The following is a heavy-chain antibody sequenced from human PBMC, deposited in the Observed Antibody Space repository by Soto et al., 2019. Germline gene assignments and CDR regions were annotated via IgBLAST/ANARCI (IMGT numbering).Heavy chain of an antibody. CDR3: AILAAADPISAFDI. V-gene: IGHV4-31*03. J-gene: IGHJ3*02. CDR1: GGSISSGGYY. D-gene: IGHD6-13*01. Sequence: SETLSLTCTVSGGSISSGGYYWSWIRQHPGKGLEWIGYIYYSGSTYYNPSLKSRVTISVDTSKNQFSLKLSSVTAADTAVYYCAILAAADPISAFDIWGQGTMVTGSS. CDR2: IYYSGST.